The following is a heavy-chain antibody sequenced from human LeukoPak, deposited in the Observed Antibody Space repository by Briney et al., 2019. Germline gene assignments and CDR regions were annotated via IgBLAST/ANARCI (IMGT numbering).Heavy chain of an antibody. CDR2: INSSGGST. CDR3: ARVADGSSLTEYFQH. V-gene: IGHV1-46*01. J-gene: IGHJ1*01. D-gene: IGHD6-13*01. Sequence: ASVQDSCKATVWIFLRYQLHWVGPPPGREGEWMGIINSSGGSTSYAQKFQGRVTMTRDTSTSTVYMELSSLRSEDTAVHYCARVADGSSLTEYFQHWGQGTLVTVSS. CDR1: VWIFLRYQ.